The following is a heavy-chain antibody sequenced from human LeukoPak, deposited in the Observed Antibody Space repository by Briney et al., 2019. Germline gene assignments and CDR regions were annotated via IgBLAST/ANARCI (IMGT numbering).Heavy chain of an antibody. CDR1: GVSVSSYY. CDR2: IDASGST. D-gene: IGHD3-10*01. Sequence: PSETLSLTCTVSGVSVSSYYWIWIRQPAGRGLEWIGRIDASGSTNFNPSLKSRVTMSVDSSKNQFSLKLSSVTAADTAVYYCARDLWFGEFRGMDVWGQGTTATVSS. J-gene: IGHJ6*02. CDR3: ARDLWFGEFRGMDV. V-gene: IGHV4-4*07.